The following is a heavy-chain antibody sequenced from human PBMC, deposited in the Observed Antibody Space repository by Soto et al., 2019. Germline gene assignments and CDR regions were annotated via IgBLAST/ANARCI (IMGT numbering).Heavy chain of an antibody. J-gene: IGHJ4*02. CDR2: ISGSGGST. Sequence: EVQLLESGGGLVQPGGSLRLSCAASGFTFSSYAMSWVRQAPVKGLEWVSSISGSGGSTYYTDSVKGRFTISRDNSKNTLYLQINSLRAEDTAVYYCARLDYDFWSVSSAWGQGSLVTVSS. CDR1: GFTFSSYA. V-gene: IGHV3-23*01. CDR3: ARLDYDFWSVSSA. D-gene: IGHD3-3*01.